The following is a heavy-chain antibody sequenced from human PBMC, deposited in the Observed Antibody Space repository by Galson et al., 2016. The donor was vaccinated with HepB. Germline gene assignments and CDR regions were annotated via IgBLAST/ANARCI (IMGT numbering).Heavy chain of an antibody. Sequence: SLRLSCAASGFTFSSYAMHWVRQAPGKGLEWVAVIAYDGSNKYYADSVKGRFTISRDNSKNTLYLQMNSLRAEDTAVYYCARDWDTAMVTDAFDMWGQGTMVTVSS. V-gene: IGHV3-30*04. CDR2: IAYDGSNK. J-gene: IGHJ3*02. CDR3: ARDWDTAMVTDAFDM. D-gene: IGHD5-18*01. CDR1: GFTFSSYA.